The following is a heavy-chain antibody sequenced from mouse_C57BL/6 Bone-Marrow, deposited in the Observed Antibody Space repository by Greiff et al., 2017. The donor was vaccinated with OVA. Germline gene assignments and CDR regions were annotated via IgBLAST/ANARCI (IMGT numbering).Heavy chain of an antibody. CDR1: GFTFSSYA. CDR2: ISSGGDYI. D-gene: IGHD2-1*01. J-gene: IGHJ4*01. V-gene: IGHV5-9-1*02. CDR3: TRLLDAMDY. Sequence: EVKLEESGEGLVKPGGSLKLSCAASGFTFSSYAMSWVRQTPEKRLEWVAYISSGGDYIYYADTVKGRFTISRDKARNTLYLQMSSLKSEDTAKYYCTRLLDAMDYGGRGTAVTVSS.